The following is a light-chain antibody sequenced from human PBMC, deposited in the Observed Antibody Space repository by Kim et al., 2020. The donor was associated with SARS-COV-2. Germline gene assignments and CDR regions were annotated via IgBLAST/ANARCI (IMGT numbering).Light chain of an antibody. CDR1: GRAVGGHNY. CDR3: CSYAGSNSVYV. J-gene: IGLJ1*01. Sequence: QSVTSSRTGTGRAVGGHNYVSWYQHHPGKAPKLRIYEVSKRPSGVPDRFSGSKSGNTASLTVSGLQAEDEADYYCCSYAGSNSVYVFGTGTKVTVL. CDR2: EVS. V-gene: IGLV2-8*01.